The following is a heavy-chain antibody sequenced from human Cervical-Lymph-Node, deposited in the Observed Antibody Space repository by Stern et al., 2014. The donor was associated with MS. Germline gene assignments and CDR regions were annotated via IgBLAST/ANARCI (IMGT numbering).Heavy chain of an antibody. CDR1: GFMFSNYS. J-gene: IGHJ4*02. Sequence: EAQLVESGGGLVKPGGSLRLSCAASGFMFSNYSMHWVRRAPGKGLEWVAFISGNGGYIYYEDSVKDRFTISRNNAKNSVYLQMDSLRPEDTALYYCARDEIVGPIPFDYWGQGVLVTVSS. D-gene: IGHD1-26*01. CDR3: ARDEIVGPIPFDY. CDR2: ISGNGGYI. V-gene: IGHV3-21*01.